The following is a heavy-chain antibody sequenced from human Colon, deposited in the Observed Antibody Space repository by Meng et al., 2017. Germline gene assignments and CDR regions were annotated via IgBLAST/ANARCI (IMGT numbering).Heavy chain of an antibody. CDR2: ISSSGSTI. CDR1: GFTFSDHY. CDR3: ARVSSGWYLGY. J-gene: IGHJ4*02. Sequence: GGSLRLSCAASGFTFSDHYMSWIRQAPGKGLEWISFISSSGSTIYYTDSVKGRFTISRDNAKNSLYLQMNSLRAEVTAVYYCARVSSGWYLGYWGQGTLVTVSS. V-gene: IGHV3-11*01. D-gene: IGHD6-19*01.